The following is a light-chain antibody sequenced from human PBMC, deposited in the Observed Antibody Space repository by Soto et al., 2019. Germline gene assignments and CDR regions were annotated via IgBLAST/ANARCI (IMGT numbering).Light chain of an antibody. J-gene: IGLJ3*02. Sequence: QSALTQPASVSGSPGQSITISCTGTSSDVGSYNLVSWYQHHPGKAPKLMIYEGSNRPSGVSNRFSGSKSGNTASLTISGLQAEDEANYYCCSYAGSRTSLFGGGTKLTVL. V-gene: IGLV2-23*01. CDR1: SSDVGSYNL. CDR2: EGS. CDR3: CSYAGSRTSL.